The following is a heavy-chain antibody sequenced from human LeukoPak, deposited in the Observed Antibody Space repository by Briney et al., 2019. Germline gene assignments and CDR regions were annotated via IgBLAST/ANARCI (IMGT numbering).Heavy chain of an antibody. D-gene: IGHD6-19*01. CDR2: IRSKANSYAT. J-gene: IGHJ3*02. Sequence: GGSLRLSCAASGFTFSGSAMHWVRQASGKGLEWVGRIRSKANSYATAYAASVKGRFTISRDDSKNTAYLQMNSLKTEDTAVYYCTTNDQWLIAFDAFDIWGQGTMVTVSS. V-gene: IGHV3-73*01. CDR1: GFTFSGSA. CDR3: TTNDQWLIAFDAFDI.